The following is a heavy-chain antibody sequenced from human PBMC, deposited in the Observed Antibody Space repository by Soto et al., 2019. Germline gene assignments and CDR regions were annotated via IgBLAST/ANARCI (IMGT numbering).Heavy chain of an antibody. CDR1: GGSISSYY. J-gene: IGHJ4*02. CDR3: ARHNYGSGSTYFDE. CDR2: IYYSGST. V-gene: IGHV4-59*08. D-gene: IGHD3-10*01. Sequence: SETLSLTCTVSGGSISSYYWSWIRQPPGKGLEWIGYIYYSGSTNYNPSLKSRVTISVDTSKSQFSLKLNSMTAADTAVYYCARHNYGSGSTYFDEWGQGTLVTVSS.